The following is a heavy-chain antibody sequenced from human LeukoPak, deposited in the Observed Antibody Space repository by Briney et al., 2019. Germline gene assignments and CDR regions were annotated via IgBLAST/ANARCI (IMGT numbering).Heavy chain of an antibody. V-gene: IGHV5-51*01. D-gene: IGHD2-15*01. J-gene: IGHJ4*02. CDR3: ARQKGGGSDLPHFDS. Sequence: GESLKISCKGSGYSFTSYWIGWVRQMPGKGLEWMGIIYPGDSDTGYSPSFQGQVTISADKSLSAAFLQWSSLKASDTAMYYCARQKGGGSDLPHFDSWGQGTLVTVSS. CDR1: GYSFTSYW. CDR2: IYPGDSDT.